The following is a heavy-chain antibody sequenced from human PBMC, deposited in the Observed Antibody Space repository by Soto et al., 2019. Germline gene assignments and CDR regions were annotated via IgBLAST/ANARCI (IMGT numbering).Heavy chain of an antibody. CDR3: ARGLFGRAY. CDR2: INQEGSEE. Sequence: EVQLVESGGGLVQPGGSLRLSCVVSGFTFRSHWMSWVRQAPGKGLVWVADINQEGSEEYYVDSVKGRFTVSRDNAKNSLYLQMNLLRAEDTDVYYCARGLFGRAYWGQGTLVIVSP. V-gene: IGHV3-7*05. CDR1: GFTFRSHW. D-gene: IGHD3-3*01. J-gene: IGHJ4*02.